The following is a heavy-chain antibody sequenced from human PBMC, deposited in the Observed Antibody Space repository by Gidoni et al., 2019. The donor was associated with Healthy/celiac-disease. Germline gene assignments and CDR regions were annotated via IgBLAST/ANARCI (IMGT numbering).Heavy chain of an antibody. CDR1: GGSISSGDYY. J-gene: IGHJ6*02. V-gene: IGHV4-30-4*01. CDR3: ARTYDDFNDYYGMDV. Sequence: QVPLQESGPGLVKPSQTLSLTCPVSGGSISSGDYYWRWIRQPPGKGLEWIGYIYYRGSTYYNPSLKSRVTISVDTSKNQCSLKLSSVTAADTAVYYCARTYDDFNDYYGMDVWGQGTTVTVSS. D-gene: IGHD3-3*01. CDR2: IYYRGST.